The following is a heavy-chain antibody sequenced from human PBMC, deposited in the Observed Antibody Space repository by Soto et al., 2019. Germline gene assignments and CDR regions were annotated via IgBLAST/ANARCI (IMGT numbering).Heavy chain of an antibody. CDR1: GYTFTNYY. CDR2: INPTSGST. D-gene: IGHD6-13*01. CDR3: ARDLGAGDH. Sequence: QVQLVQSGAEVKKPGASVKVSCKASGYTFTNYYIHWVRQAPGQGLEWMGIINPTSGSTNYAPKFQGSITLTYVTSTTTGYRELSGLRSEDTAELYCARDLGAGDHWGQGTLGTVSS. J-gene: IGHJ4*02. V-gene: IGHV1-46*01.